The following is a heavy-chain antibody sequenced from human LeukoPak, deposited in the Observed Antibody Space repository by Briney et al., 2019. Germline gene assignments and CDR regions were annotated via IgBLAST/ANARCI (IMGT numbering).Heavy chain of an antibody. Sequence: PSETLSLTCTVSGGSISSYYWSWIRQPAGKGLEWIGLIHTSGSTNYNPSLKSRVTMSVDTSKNQFSLKLSSVTAADTAVYYCARRRITIFGVVSTPPPPFDYWGQGTLVTVSS. J-gene: IGHJ4*02. CDR2: IHTSGST. CDR1: GGSISSYY. D-gene: IGHD3-3*01. V-gene: IGHV4-4*07. CDR3: ARRRITIFGVVSTPPPPFDY.